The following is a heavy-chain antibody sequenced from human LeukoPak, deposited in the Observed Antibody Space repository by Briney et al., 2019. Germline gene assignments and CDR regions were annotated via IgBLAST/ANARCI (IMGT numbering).Heavy chain of an antibody. CDR3: ARLNFKPGGLDFDY. D-gene: IGHD2-15*01. V-gene: IGHV4-59*01. CDR2: IYYSGTT. CDR1: GGSISSYY. Sequence: SETLSLTCTVSGGSISSYYWNWIRQPPGKGLEGIGYIYYSGTTSYNPSLKSRVTISLDTSKNQFSLNLSSVTAADTAVYYCARLNFKPGGLDFDYWVRGALVSVSS. J-gene: IGHJ4*02.